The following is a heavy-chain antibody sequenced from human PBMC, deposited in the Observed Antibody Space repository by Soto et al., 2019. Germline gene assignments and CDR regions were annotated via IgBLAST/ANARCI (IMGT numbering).Heavy chain of an antibody. Sequence: EVQLVESGGGLVKPGESLRLSCAASGFTFSSYSMNWVRQAPGKGLEWVSSISSSSSYIYYADSVKGRFTISRDSAKNALSLQMNNLRADDTGVYYCVRLRCGGSCPPDYWGQGTLVTVSS. CDR1: GFTFSSYS. CDR3: VRLRCGGSCPPDY. V-gene: IGHV3-21*01. J-gene: IGHJ4*02. CDR2: ISSSSSYI. D-gene: IGHD2-15*01.